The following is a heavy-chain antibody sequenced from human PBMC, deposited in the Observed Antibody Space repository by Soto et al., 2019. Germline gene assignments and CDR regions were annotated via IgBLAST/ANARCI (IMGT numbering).Heavy chain of an antibody. V-gene: IGHV4-30-2*01. D-gene: IGHD3-10*01. J-gene: IGHJ4*02. Sequence: SETLSLTCAVSGGSISSGGYSWSWIRQPPGKGLEWIGYIYHSGSTYYNPSLKSRVTISVDRSKNQFSLKLSSVTAADTAVYYCARHVILVRGVPAFDYWGQGTLVTVSS. CDR1: GGSISSGGYS. CDR3: ARHVILVRGVPAFDY. CDR2: IYHSGST.